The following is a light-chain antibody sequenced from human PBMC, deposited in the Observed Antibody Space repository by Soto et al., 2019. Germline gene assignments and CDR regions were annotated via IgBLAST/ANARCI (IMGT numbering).Light chain of an antibody. CDR1: QSISSW. V-gene: IGKV1-5*03. CDR2: KAS. Sequence: DIQMTQSPSTLSASVGDRVTITCRASQSISSWLAWYQQKPGKAPKLLIYKASSLESGVPSRFSGSGSGTEFTLTISSLQPDDFATYYCQQSHSYWRTFGQGTKVEIK. J-gene: IGKJ1*01. CDR3: QQSHSYWRT.